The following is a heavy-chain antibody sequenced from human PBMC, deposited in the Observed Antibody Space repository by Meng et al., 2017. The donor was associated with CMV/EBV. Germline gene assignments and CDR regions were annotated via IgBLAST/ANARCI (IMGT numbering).Heavy chain of an antibody. V-gene: IGHV1-69*05. CDR1: TFSSYA. CDR3: ARAGFGESTEYYYYYGMDV. D-gene: IGHD3-10*01. J-gene: IGHJ6*02. CDR2: IIPIFGTA. Sequence: TFSSYAISWVRQAPGQGLEWMGGIIPIFGTANYAQKFQGRVTITTDESTSTAYMELSSLRSEDTAVYYCARAGFGESTEYYYYYGMDVWGQGTTVTVSS.